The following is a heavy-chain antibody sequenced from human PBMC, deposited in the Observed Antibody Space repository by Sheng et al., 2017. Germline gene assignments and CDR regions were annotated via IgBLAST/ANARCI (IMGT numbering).Heavy chain of an antibody. CDR3: ACYHRFRAYFDF. V-gene: IGHV4-61*09. J-gene: IGHJ4*02. CDR2: ISSTGTS. D-gene: IGHD3-16*02. Sequence: QVQLRESGPGFVKPSQTLSLTCAVTGDSVRSDYYHYSWIRQPAGRGLEWVGHISSTGTSHYSPSLKSRLAMSVDLSKRQFSLRLTSVTAADTAVYFCACYHRFRAYFDFWGRGTLVTVSS. CDR1: GDSVRSDYYH.